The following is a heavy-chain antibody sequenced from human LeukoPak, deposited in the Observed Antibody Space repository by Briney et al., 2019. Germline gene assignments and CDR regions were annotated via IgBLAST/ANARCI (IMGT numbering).Heavy chain of an antibody. Sequence: GGSLRLSCAASGFTFSSYAMSWVRQAPGKGLEWVSAISGSGGSTYYADSVKGRFTISRDNSKNTLYLQMNSLRAEDTAAYYCAKSGVLLWFGELDYWGQGTLVTVSS. V-gene: IGHV3-23*01. CDR2: ISGSGGST. D-gene: IGHD3-10*01. J-gene: IGHJ4*02. CDR3: AKSGVLLWFGELDY. CDR1: GFTFSSYA.